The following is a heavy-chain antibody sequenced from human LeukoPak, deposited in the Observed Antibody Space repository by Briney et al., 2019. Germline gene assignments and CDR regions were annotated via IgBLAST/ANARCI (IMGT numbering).Heavy chain of an antibody. J-gene: IGHJ4*02. CDR1: GFSFGDYS. D-gene: IGHD1-1*01. CDR2: IGISSGNT. CDR3: ARDYKCAFDN. V-gene: IGHV3-48*01. Sequence: PGGSLRLSCAASGFSFGDYSMNWVRQAPGKGLEWISYIGISSGNTYYADSVKGRFTISGDKARDSLYLQMNSLRVEDTAVYYCARDYKCAFDNWGQGTLVTVSS.